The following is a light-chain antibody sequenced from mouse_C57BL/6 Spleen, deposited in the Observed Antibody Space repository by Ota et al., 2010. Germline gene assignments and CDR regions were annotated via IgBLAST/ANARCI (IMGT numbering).Light chain of an antibody. Sequence: DIVMTQSHKFMSTSVGDRVSITCKASQDVGTAVAWYQQKPGQSPKLLIYWASTRYSGVPDRFTGSGSGTDFTLTISNVQSEDLAEYFCQQYNSYPLLTFGAGTKLELK. CDR1: QDVGTA. J-gene: IGKJ5*01. CDR3: QQYNSYPLLT. V-gene: IGKV6-23*01. CDR2: WAS.